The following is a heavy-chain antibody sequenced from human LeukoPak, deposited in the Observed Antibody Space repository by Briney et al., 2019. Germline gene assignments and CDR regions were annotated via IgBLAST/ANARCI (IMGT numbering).Heavy chain of an antibody. V-gene: IGHV1-2*02. J-gene: IGHJ5*02. D-gene: IGHD3-22*01. CDR3: ASIGTYDSSGYPFDP. CDR1: GYTFTGYY. CDR2: INPNSGGT. Sequence: ASVKVSCKASGYTFTGYYMHWVRQAPGQGLEWMGWINPNSGGTNYAQKFQGRVTMTRDTSISTAYMELSRLRSDDTAVYYCASIGTYDSSGYPFDPWGQGTLVTVSP.